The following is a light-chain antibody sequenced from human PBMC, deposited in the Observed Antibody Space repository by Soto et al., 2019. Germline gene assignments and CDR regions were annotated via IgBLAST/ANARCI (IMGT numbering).Light chain of an antibody. V-gene: IGKV1-39*01. CDR3: QQSYSSTWT. Sequence: DIQMTQSPSSLSASVGDRVTITCRASQTIDHHLNWYQHKPGSAPRLLMDATSRMQGGVPSRFSGSGTGTEFALIINSLQPEDFATYYCQQSYSSTWTFGQGTRVEVK. J-gene: IGKJ1*01. CDR2: ATS. CDR1: QTIDHH.